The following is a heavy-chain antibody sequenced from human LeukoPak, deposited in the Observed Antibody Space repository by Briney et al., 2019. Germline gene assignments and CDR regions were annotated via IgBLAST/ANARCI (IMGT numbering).Heavy chain of an antibody. V-gene: IGHV1-8*03. J-gene: IGHJ5*02. Sequence: VASVKVSCKASGYTFTSYDINWVRQATGQGLEWMGWVNPNSGNTGYAQKFQGRVTITRNTSISTAYMELSSLRSEDTAVYYCARGFSSSWYAGWFDPWGQGTLVTVSS. D-gene: IGHD6-13*01. CDR3: ARGFSSSWYAGWFDP. CDR1: GYTFTSYD. CDR2: VNPNSGNT.